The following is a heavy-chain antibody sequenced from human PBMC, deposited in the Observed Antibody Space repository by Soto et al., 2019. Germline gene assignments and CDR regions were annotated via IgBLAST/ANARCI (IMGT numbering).Heavy chain of an antibody. CDR1: GGSFNGYA. Sequence: QVQLVQSGAEVKKPGSSVKVSCKASGGSFNGYAVSWVRQAPGRGLEWMGGLTPISGAATYAKNFQGRVSMPADGSTTTAYLDLNSLTSEDTAIYFCARHRLFYDSGSHSYVPYYFENWGQGTLVSVSS. CDR2: LTPISGAA. CDR3: ARHRLFYDSGSHSYVPYYFEN. J-gene: IGHJ4*02. V-gene: IGHV1-69*01. D-gene: IGHD1-26*01.